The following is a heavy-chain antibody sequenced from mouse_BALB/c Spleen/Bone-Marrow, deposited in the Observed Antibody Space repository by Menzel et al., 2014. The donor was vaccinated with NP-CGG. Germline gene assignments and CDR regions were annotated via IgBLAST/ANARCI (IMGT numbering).Heavy chain of an antibody. CDR2: IDPETGGN. D-gene: IGHD4-1*01. Sequence: LQESGAELVRPGASVTPSCKASGYTFTDYEIHWVKQTPVHGLEWIGAIDPETGGNAYNQKFKGKATLTADKSSSTAYMELRSLTSEDSAVYYCTRNWDDYFDYWGQGTTLTVSS. V-gene: IGHV1-15*01. J-gene: IGHJ2*01. CDR1: GYTFTDYE. CDR3: TRNWDDYFDY.